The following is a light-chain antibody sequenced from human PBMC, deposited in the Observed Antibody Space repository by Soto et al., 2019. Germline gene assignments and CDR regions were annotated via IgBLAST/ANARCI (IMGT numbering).Light chain of an antibody. CDR2: DAS. CDR1: QSISSW. V-gene: IGKV1-5*01. Sequence: DIQMTQSPSTLSASVGDRVTITCRASQSISSWLAWYQQKPGKAPKLLIYDASSLESGVPSRFSGSGSGTEFTLTISSLQPDDFATYYCRQYNSYFGTFGQGTKV. J-gene: IGKJ1*01. CDR3: RQYNSYFGT.